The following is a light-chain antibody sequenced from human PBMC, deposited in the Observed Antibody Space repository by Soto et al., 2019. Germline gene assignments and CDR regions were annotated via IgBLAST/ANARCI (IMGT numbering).Light chain of an antibody. J-gene: IGLJ2*01. CDR3: CSYAGSSYVV. CDR1: SSDVGSYNL. Sequence: QSALTQPASVSGSPGQSITFSCTGTSSDVGSYNLVSWYQQHPGKAPKLMIYEGSKRPSGVSNRFSGSKSGNTASLTISGLQAEDEADYYCCSYAGSSYVVFGGGTKLTVL. V-gene: IGLV2-23*01. CDR2: EGS.